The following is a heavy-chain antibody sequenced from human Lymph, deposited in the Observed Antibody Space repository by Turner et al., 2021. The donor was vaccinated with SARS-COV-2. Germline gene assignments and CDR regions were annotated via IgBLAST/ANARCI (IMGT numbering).Heavy chain of an antibody. CDR3: ARDWGGSYTNFDY. D-gene: IGHD1-26*01. CDR1: GFTFSSYA. CDR2: ISYDGNNI. V-gene: IGHV3-30-3*01. Sequence: QVQLVESGGGVVQPGRSLRLSCAAPGFTFSSYAMQWVRQAPGKGLGWVALISYDGNNIYYAESVKGRFTISRDNSKNTLFVQMNSLRPEDTAVYYCARDWGGSYTNFDYWGQGTLVTVSS. J-gene: IGHJ4*02.